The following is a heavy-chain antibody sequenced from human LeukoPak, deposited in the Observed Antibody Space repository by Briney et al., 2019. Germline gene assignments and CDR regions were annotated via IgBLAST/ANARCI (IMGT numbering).Heavy chain of an antibody. J-gene: IGHJ4*02. Sequence: GGSLRLSCAASGFTVSSNYMSWVRQAPGKGLEWVSAISGSGGSTYYADSVKGRFTISRDNSKNTLYLQMNSLRAEDTAVYYCAKDHDPIVATLDYWGQGTLVTVSS. D-gene: IGHD5-12*01. CDR2: ISGSGGST. V-gene: IGHV3-23*01. CDR1: GFTVSSNY. CDR3: AKDHDPIVATLDY.